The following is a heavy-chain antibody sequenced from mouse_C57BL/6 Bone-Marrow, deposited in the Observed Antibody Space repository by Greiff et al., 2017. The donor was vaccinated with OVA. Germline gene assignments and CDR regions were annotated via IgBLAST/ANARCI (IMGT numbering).Heavy chain of an antibody. Sequence: VQLQQSGAELVRPGASVKLSCTASGFNIKDDYMHWVKQRPEQGLEWVGWIDPENGDTEYASKFQGKATITADTSSNTAYLQLSSLTSEDTAVYYCTTWGYYNFDYWGQGTTLTVSS. D-gene: IGHD2-3*01. J-gene: IGHJ2*01. CDR1: GFNIKDDY. CDR3: TTWGYYNFDY. CDR2: IDPENGDT. V-gene: IGHV14-4*01.